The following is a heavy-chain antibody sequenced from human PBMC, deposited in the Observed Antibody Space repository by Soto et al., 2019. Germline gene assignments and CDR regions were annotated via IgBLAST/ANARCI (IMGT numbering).Heavy chain of an antibody. CDR3: AGRAAGYYFNY. CDR2: IIVGSGNT. CDR1: GCTFSSSA. J-gene: IGHJ4*02. V-gene: IGHV1-58*01. Sequence: SVKVSCKASGCTFSSSAVQWVRQARGQGLEWIGWIIVGSGNTNYAQKFQERVTITADMSTSTAYMELSSLRSEDTAVYYCAGRAAGYYFNYWGQGTLVTVSS. D-gene: IGHD2-15*01.